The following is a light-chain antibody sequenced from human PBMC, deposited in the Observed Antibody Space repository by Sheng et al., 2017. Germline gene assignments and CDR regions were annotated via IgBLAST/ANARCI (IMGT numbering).Light chain of an antibody. J-gene: IGLJ1*01. CDR1: ALTLVFII. CDR2: DVT. V-gene: IGLV2-14*03. CDR3: SSYTSRGTYV. Sequence: QSALTQPASLDSRSPFPALEPALTLVFIIMSPGTNNTQAKPPKLLIYDVTYRPSGVSDRFSGSKSGNTASLTISGLQTDDEADHYCSSYTSRGTYVFGTGTKVTVL.